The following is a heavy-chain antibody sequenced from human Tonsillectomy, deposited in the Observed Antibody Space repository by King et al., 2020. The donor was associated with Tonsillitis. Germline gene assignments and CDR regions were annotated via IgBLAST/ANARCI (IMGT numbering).Heavy chain of an antibody. CDR2: FDPEYGKT. Sequence: GQLVQSGAEVRTPGASVKVSCMVSGYTLTELSMHWVRQAPGKGLEWMGGFDPEYGKTIYAQKFQGRVTMTEDTSSDTAYMELSSLRSEDTAVYFCATDLAAAGRRDYYGGMDVWGQGATVTVSS. CDR1: GYTLTELS. J-gene: IGHJ6*02. V-gene: IGHV1-24*01. CDR3: ATDLAAAGRRDYYGGMDV. D-gene: IGHD6-13*01.